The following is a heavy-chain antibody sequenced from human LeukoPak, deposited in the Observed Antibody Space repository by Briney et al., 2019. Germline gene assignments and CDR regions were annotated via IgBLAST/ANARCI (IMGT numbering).Heavy chain of an antibody. D-gene: IGHD6-13*01. CDR1: GGSFSGYY. J-gene: IGHJ4*02. CDR2: INHSGST. CDR3: ARGRRFEYSSSWYPLFDY. V-gene: IGHV4-34*01. Sequence: SETLSLTCAVYGGSFSGYYWSWIRQPPGKGLEWIGEINHSGSTNYNPSLKSRVTISVDTSKNQFSLKLSSVTAADTAVYYCARGRRFEYSSSWYPLFDYRGQGTLVTVSS.